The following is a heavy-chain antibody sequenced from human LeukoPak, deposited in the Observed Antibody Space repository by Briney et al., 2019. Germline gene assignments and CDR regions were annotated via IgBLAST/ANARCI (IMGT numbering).Heavy chain of an antibody. CDR1: GFTFSSNA. J-gene: IGHJ4*02. CDR2: VSGSGGST. Sequence: GGSLRLSCAASGFTFSSNAMSWVRQAPGKGLEWVSTVSGSGGSTYYADSVKGRFTISRDNSQNTLYLQMNSLRAEDTAVYYCARGKGHDTSSTDYWGQGTLVTVSS. CDR3: ARGKGHDTSSTDY. D-gene: IGHD3-10*01. V-gene: IGHV3-23*01.